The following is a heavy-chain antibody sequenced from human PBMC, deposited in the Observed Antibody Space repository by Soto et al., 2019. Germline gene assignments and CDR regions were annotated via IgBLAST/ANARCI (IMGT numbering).Heavy chain of an antibody. Sequence: PGGSRRLSCAASGLDFSSEVMFWVRQAPGKGLEWVSSISGSGRTIYHADSMRGRFAISRDNSKNSLYLQLNNLRVDDTAVYYCAKVGPSYYYGMDVWGQGTTVTVSS. J-gene: IGHJ6*02. V-gene: IGHV3-23*01. D-gene: IGHD1-26*01. CDR3: AKVGPSYYYGMDV. CDR1: GLDFSSEV. CDR2: ISGSGRTI.